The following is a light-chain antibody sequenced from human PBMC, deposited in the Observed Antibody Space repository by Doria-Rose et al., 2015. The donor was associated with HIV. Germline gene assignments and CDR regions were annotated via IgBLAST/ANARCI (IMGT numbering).Light chain of an antibody. Sequence: DIQVTQSRSSLSASIGDRVTITCRASQTVSTYLNWFQQEPGKAPKLLIYAASRLQSGVPSRFSGSGSGTDFTLTISGLQPGDFATYYCQQTYSSPPWTFGQGTKVEMK. CDR1: QTVSTY. CDR3: QQTYSSPPWT. CDR2: AAS. J-gene: IGKJ1*01. V-gene: IGKV1-39*01.